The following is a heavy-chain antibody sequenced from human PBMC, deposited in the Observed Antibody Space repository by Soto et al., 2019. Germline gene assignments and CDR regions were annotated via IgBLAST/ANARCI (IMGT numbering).Heavy chain of an antibody. J-gene: IGHJ4*02. CDR2: ISYDGSNK. D-gene: IGHD3-3*01. CDR3: AKPHYDFWSGSTNFDY. V-gene: IGHV3-30*18. CDR1: GFTFSSYG. Sequence: QVQLVESGGGVVQPGRSLRLSCAASGFTFSSYGMHWVRQAPGKGLEWVAVISYDGSNKYYADSVKGRFTISRDNSKNTLYLQMNSLRAEDTAVYYCAKPHYDFWSGSTNFDYWGQGTLVTVSS.